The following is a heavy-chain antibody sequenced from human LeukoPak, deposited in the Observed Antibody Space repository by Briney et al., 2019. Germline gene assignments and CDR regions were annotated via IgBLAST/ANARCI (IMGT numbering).Heavy chain of an antibody. Sequence: ASVKLSCKASGYTFTSYYMHWVRQAPGQGLEWMGLINPSGGSTSYAQKFQGRVTMTRDMSTSTVYMELSSLRSEDTAVYYCARGFYDFWSGYYYYYMDVWGKGTTVSDSS. CDR1: GYTFTSYY. CDR3: ARGFYDFWSGYYYYYMDV. D-gene: IGHD3-3*01. V-gene: IGHV1-46*01. J-gene: IGHJ6*03. CDR2: INPSGGST.